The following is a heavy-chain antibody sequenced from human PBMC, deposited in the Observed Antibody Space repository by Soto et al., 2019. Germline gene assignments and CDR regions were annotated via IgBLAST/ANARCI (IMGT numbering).Heavy chain of an antibody. D-gene: IGHD2-8*02. J-gene: IGHJ5*02. CDR3: AKDLKGSAGGSLNWFDP. Sequence: PGGSLRLSCAASGFTFSSYAMSWVRQAPGKGLEWVSAISGSGGSTYYADSVKGRFTISRDNSKNTLYLQMNSLRAEDTAVYYCAKDLKGSAGGSLNWFDPWGQGTLVTVSS. CDR1: GFTFSSYA. CDR2: ISGSGGST. V-gene: IGHV3-23*01.